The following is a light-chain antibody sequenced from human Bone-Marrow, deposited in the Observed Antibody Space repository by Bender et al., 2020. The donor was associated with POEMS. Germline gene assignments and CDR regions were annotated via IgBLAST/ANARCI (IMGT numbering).Light chain of an antibody. V-gene: IGLV1-40*01. J-gene: IGLJ2*01. Sequence: ELTQAPSVSVSPGQRVTISCAGSSSNIGAGYGVHWYQRLPGTAPRLLMYDNKKRPSGVPDRLSGSKSGASASLATSGLQAEDESDYYCQSYDSGLSGPVFGGGTKLTVL. CDR1: SSNIGAGYG. CDR3: QSYDSGLSGPV. CDR2: DNK.